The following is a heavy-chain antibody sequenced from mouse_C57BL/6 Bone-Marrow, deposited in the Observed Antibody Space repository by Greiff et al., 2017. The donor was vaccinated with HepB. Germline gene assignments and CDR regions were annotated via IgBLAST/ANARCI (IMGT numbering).Heavy chain of an antibody. D-gene: IGHD1-1*01. CDR3: TRATTVPFDWYFDV. CDR2: ISSGGDYI. J-gene: IGHJ1*03. CDR1: GFTFSSYA. V-gene: IGHV5-9-1*02. Sequence: EVKLMESGEGLVKPGGSLKLSCAASGFTFSSYAMSWVRQTPEKRLEWVAYISSGGDYIYFADTVKGRFTISRDNARNTLYLQMSSLKSEDTAMYYCTRATTVPFDWYFDVWGTGTTVTVSS.